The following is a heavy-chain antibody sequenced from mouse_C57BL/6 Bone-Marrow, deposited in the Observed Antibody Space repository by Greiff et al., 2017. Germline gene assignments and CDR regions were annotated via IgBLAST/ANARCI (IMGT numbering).Heavy chain of an antibody. CDR2: IDPETGGT. CDR3: TGDGSSLDY. CDR1: GYTFTDYE. Sequence: QVQLQQSGAELVRPGASVTLSCKASGYTFTDYEMHWVKQTPVHGLEWIGAIDPETGGTAYNQKFKGKTILTADKSSSTAYMELRSLTSEDSTVYYCTGDGSSLDYWDQGTTLTVSS. D-gene: IGHD1-1*01. V-gene: IGHV1-15*01. J-gene: IGHJ2*01.